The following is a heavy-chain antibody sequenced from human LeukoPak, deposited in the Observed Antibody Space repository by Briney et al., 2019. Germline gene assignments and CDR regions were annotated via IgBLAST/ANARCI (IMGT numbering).Heavy chain of an antibody. CDR2: IYYSGST. Sequence: SETLSLTCTVSGGSFSSGDYYWSWIRQPPGKGLEWIGYIYYSGSTYYNPSLKSRVTISVDTSKNQFSLKLSSVTAADTAVYYCARGMVRGNWFDPWGQGTLVTVSS. CDR3: ARGMVRGNWFDP. D-gene: IGHD3-10*01. J-gene: IGHJ5*02. CDR1: GGSFSSGDYY. V-gene: IGHV4-30-4*01.